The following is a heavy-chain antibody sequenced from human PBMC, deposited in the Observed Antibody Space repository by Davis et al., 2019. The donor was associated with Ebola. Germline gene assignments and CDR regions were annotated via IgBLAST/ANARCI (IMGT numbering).Heavy chain of an antibody. Sequence: GESLKISCAASGFTFSSYSMNWVRQAPGKGLEWVSYISSSSSTIYYADSVKGRFTISRDNAKNSLYLQMNSLRDEDTAVYYCARESGYYDSSVDYWGQGTLVTVSS. CDR2: ISSSSSTI. D-gene: IGHD3-22*01. V-gene: IGHV3-48*02. CDR1: GFTFSSYS. J-gene: IGHJ4*02. CDR3: ARESGYYDSSVDY.